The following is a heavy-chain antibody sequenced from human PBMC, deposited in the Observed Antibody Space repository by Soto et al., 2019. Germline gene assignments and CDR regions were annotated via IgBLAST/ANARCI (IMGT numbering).Heavy chain of an antibody. Sequence: QVQLVESGGGLVKPGGSLRLSCAASGFTFSDYYMSWIRQAPGKGLEWVSYISSSGSTIYYADSVKGRFTISRDNAKNSLYLQMNSLRAEDTAVDYCAIEGSYDFWSGSPDAFDIWGQGTMVTVSS. CDR2: ISSSGSTI. J-gene: IGHJ3*02. CDR1: GFTFSDYY. D-gene: IGHD3-3*01. CDR3: AIEGSYDFWSGSPDAFDI. V-gene: IGHV3-11*01.